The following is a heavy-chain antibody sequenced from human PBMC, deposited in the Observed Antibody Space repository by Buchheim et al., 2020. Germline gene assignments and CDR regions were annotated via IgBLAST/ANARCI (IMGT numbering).Heavy chain of an antibody. CDR3: AKDRAIAAAGCLDY. D-gene: IGHD6-13*01. V-gene: IGHV3-30*18. CDR1: GFTFSSYG. CDR2: ISYDGSNK. Sequence: QVQLVESRGGVVQPGRSLRLSCAASGFTFSSYGMHWVRQAPGKGLEWVAVISYDGSNKYYADSVKGRFTISRDNSKNTLYLQMNSLRAEDTAVYYCAKDRAIAAAGCLDYWGQGTL. J-gene: IGHJ4*02.